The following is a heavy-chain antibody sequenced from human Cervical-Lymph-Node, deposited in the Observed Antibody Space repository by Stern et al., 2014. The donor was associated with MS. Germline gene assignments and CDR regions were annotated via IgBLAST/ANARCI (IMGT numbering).Heavy chain of an antibody. CDR2: IYPGDSDT. Sequence: EVQLVESGAEVKKPGESLKISCKGSGYSFTSYWIGWGRQMPGKGLEWMGIIYPGDSDTRYSPSFQGQVTISADKSISTAYLQWSSLKASDTAMYYCARSYYYYYYGMDVWGQGTTVTVSS. V-gene: IGHV5-51*03. CDR3: ARSYYYYYYGMDV. J-gene: IGHJ6*02. CDR1: GYSFTSYW.